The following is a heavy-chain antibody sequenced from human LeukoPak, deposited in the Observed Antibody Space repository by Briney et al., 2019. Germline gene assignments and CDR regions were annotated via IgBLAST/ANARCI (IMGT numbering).Heavy chain of an antibody. CDR1: GYTFTSYD. CDR3: ARTDYYDSSGYYYYYGMDV. Sequence: GASVKVSCKASGYTFTSYDINWVRQATGQGLEWMGWMNPNSGNTGYAQKFQGRVTMTRNTSISTAYMELSSLRSEDTAVYYCARTDYYDSSGYYYYYGMDVWGQGTTVTVSS. V-gene: IGHV1-8*01. CDR2: MNPNSGNT. D-gene: IGHD3-22*01. J-gene: IGHJ6*02.